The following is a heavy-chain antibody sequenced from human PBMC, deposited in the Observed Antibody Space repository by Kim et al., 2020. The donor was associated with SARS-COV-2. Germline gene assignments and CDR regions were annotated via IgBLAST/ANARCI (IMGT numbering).Heavy chain of an antibody. J-gene: IGHJ4*02. D-gene: IGHD2-15*01. Sequence: ASVKVSCKASGYTFTSYGISWVRQAPGQGLEWMGWISAYNGNTNYAQKLQGRVTMTTDTSTSTAYMELRSLRSDDTAVYYCARHQAHYCSGGSCYYGAKLPFDYWGQGPLVTVSS. CDR1: GYTFTSYG. CDR3: ARHQAHYCSGGSCYYGAKLPFDY. V-gene: IGHV1-18*01. CDR2: ISAYNGNT.